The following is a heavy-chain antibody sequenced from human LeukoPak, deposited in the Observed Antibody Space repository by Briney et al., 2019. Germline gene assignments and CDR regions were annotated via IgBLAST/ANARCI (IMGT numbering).Heavy chain of an antibody. Sequence: GASVKVSCRASGGTFSSYAISWVRQAPGQGLEWMGGIIPIFGTANYAQKFQGRVTITTDESTSTAYMELSSLRSEDTAVYYCARPNGLDALDIWGQGTMVTVSS. CDR2: IIPIFGTA. CDR1: GGTFSSYA. D-gene: IGHD3/OR15-3a*01. V-gene: IGHV1-69*05. CDR3: ARPNGLDALDI. J-gene: IGHJ3*02.